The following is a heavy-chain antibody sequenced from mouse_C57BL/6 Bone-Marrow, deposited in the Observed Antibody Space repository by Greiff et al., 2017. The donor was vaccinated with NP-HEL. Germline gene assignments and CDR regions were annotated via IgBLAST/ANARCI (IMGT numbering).Heavy chain of an antibody. D-gene: IGHD2-3*01. Sequence: EVQLVESGGDLVKPGGSLKLSCAASGFTFSSYGMSWVRQTPDKRLEWVATISSGGSYTYYPDSVKGRFTISRDNAKNTLYLQMSSLKSEDTAMYYCARLLLENYFDYWGQGTTLTVSS. CDR2: ISSGGSYT. CDR1: GFTFSSYG. CDR3: ARLLLENYFDY. V-gene: IGHV5-6*01. J-gene: IGHJ2*01.